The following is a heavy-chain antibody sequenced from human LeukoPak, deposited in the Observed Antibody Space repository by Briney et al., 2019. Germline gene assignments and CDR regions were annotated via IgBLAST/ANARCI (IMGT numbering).Heavy chain of an antibody. V-gene: IGHV4-39*07. Sequence: SETLSLTCTVSGGSISSSSYYWGWIRQPPGKGLEWIGSIYYSGSTYYNPSLKSRVTISVDTSKNQFSLKLSSVTAADTAVYYCAREIPRIAARAFDIWGQGTMVTVSS. J-gene: IGHJ3*02. CDR2: IYYSGST. D-gene: IGHD6-6*01. CDR3: AREIPRIAARAFDI. CDR1: GGSISSSSYY.